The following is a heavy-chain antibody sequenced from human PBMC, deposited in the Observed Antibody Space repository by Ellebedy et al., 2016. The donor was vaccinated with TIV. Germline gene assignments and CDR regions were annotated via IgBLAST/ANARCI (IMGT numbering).Heavy chain of an antibody. CDR3: TRTTQHFAPSNY. CDR2: VHHRGTT. V-gene: IGHV4-4*02. D-gene: IGHD3-3*02. J-gene: IGHJ4*02. Sequence: MPSETLSLTCAVSGGSIYDTEWWSWVRPSPGMGLEWIGEVHHRGTTNYNPSLKSRVTISIDFSKNQFSLDLTSVTAADTAVYFCTRTTQHFAPSNYWGLGTLVIVSS. CDR1: GGSIYDTEW.